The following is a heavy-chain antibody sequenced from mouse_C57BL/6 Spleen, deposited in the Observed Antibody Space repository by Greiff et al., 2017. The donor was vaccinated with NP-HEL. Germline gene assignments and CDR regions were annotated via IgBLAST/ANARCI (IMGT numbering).Heavy chain of an antibody. V-gene: IGHV3-6*01. J-gene: IGHJ1*03. CDR1: GYSITSGYY. Sequence: EVKLQESGPGLVKPSPSLSLTCSVTGYSITSGYYWNWIRQFPGNKLEWMGYISYDGSNNYNPSLKNRISITRDTSKNQFFLKLNSVTTEDTATYYCARRTTMVTTNCDVWGTGTTVTVSS. CDR2: ISYDGSN. D-gene: IGHD2-1*01. CDR3: ARRTTMVTTNCDV.